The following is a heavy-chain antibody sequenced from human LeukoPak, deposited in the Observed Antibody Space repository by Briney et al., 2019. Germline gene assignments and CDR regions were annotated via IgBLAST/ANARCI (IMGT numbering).Heavy chain of an antibody. Sequence: ASVKVSCKVSGYTLTELSMHWVRQAPGKGLEWMGGFDPEDGETIYAQKFQGRVTMTRDTSISTAYMELSRLRSDDTAVYYCARDSPYYYMDVWGKGTTVTISS. CDR1: GYTLTELS. CDR3: ARDSPYYYMDV. CDR2: FDPEDGET. V-gene: IGHV1-24*01. J-gene: IGHJ6*03.